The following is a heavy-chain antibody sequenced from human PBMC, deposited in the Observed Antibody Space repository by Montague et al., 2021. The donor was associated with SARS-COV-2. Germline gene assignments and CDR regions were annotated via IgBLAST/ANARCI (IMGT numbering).Heavy chain of an antibody. D-gene: IGHD3-9*01. CDR1: GFTVGSNF. J-gene: IGHJ4*02. Sequence: SLRLSCAASGFTVGSNFMSWVRQAPGKVLEWVSFVDTGGRTNHXXXVXXRFTISRDNSQNTLSLQMNSLRVEDTAVYYCVTGVFSDWYGGFESWGQGTWVTVSS. V-gene: IGHV3-66*01. CDR2: VDTGGRT. CDR3: VTGVFSDWYGGFES.